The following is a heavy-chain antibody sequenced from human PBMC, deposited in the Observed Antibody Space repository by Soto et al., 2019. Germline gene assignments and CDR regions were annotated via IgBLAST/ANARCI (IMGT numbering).Heavy chain of an antibody. Sequence: QVQLVQSGAEVKKPGSSVKVSCKTSGSTFSSFTITWVRQAPGQGLEWMGRITPLLGVTKYAQKFQGTDTITADKYTSTAYMEMSTVRSDYTAVYSWARWPNYGLADYWGQGTLVTVSP. CDR1: GSTFSSFT. CDR2: ITPLLGVT. D-gene: IGHD3-10*01. CDR3: ARWPNYGLADY. J-gene: IGHJ4*02. V-gene: IGHV1-69*02.